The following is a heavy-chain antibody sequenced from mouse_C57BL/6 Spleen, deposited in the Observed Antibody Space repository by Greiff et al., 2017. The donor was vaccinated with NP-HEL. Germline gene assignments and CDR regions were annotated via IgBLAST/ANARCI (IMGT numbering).Heavy chain of an antibody. CDR3: ARPGSSYAYAMDY. CDR1: GYAFTNYL. J-gene: IGHJ4*01. V-gene: IGHV1-54*01. Sequence: VQRVESGAELVRPGTSVKVSCKASGYAFTNYLIEWVKQRPGQGLEWIGVINPGSGGTNYNEKFKGKATLTADKSSSTAYMQLSSLTSEDSAVYFCARPGSSYAYAMDYWGQGTSVTVSS. D-gene: IGHD1-1*01. CDR2: INPGSGGT.